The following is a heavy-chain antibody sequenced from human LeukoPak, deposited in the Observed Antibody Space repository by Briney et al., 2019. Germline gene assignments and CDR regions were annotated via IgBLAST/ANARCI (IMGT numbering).Heavy chain of an antibody. CDR1: GFTFSFYG. CDR3: AKDNTGFLEWYSYMDV. J-gene: IGHJ6*03. CDR2: IWYGGSNR. D-gene: IGHD3-3*01. Sequence: PGGSLRLSCAASGFTFSFYGMHWVRQAPGKGLEWVAVIWYGGSNRYYADSVKGRFTISRDNSKNTLYLQMNSLKTEDTAVYYCAKDNTGFLEWYSYMDVWGKGTTVTVSS. V-gene: IGHV3-30*02.